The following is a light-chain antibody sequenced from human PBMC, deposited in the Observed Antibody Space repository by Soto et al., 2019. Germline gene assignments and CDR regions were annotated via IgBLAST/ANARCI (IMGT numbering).Light chain of an antibody. Sequence: DIQLTQSPSSLSACVGDRVAISCRASQNIRTSLNWYQQRPGKAPKLMIFAASRLEGGVSSRFTGSGSGTDFTLTINSLQPEDFATYFCQQSSSIPRTFGQGTKVEIK. V-gene: IGKV1-39*01. J-gene: IGKJ1*01. CDR3: QQSSSIPRT. CDR1: QNIRTS. CDR2: AAS.